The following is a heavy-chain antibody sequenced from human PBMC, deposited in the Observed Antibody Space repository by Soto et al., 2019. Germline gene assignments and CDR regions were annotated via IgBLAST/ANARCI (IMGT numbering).Heavy chain of an antibody. J-gene: IGHJ4*02. D-gene: IGHD2-21*02. CDR2: IYYNGNT. CDR1: GGAINDHY. V-gene: IGHV4-59*11. CDR3: ARVRTEYFDY. Sequence: SETLSLTCTLSGGAINDHYWSFIRQPPGKGLEWIGYIYYNGNTNYNPSLESRVTISVDRSRNQFSLRLTSLTAADTAVYYCARVRTEYFDYWGWGALVTVSS.